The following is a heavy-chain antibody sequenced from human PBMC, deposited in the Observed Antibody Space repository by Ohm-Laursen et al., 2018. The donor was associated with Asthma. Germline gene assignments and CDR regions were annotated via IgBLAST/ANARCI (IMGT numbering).Heavy chain of an antibody. CDR1: GFTFSSYG. Sequence: LRLSCAASGFTFSSYGMHWVRQAPGKGLEWVAVISYDGSNKYYADSVKGRFAISRDNSKNTLYLQMNSLRAEDTAVYYCAREASCYYYGMDVWGQGTTVTVSS. J-gene: IGHJ6*02. CDR2: ISYDGSNK. CDR3: AREASCYYYGMDV. V-gene: IGHV3-30*03. D-gene: IGHD1-26*01.